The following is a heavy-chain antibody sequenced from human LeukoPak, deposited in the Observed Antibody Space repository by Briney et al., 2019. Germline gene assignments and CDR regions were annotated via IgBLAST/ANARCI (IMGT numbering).Heavy chain of an antibody. CDR3: ARRPYYYYYMDV. J-gene: IGHJ6*03. CDR1: GGSFSGYY. V-gene: IGHV4-34*01. CDR2: INHSGST. Sequence: SETLSLTCAVYGGSFSGYYWSWIRQPPGKGLEWIGEINHSGSTNYNPSLKSRVTTSVDTSKNQFSLKLSSVTAADTAVYYCARRPYYYYYMDVWGKGTTVTISS.